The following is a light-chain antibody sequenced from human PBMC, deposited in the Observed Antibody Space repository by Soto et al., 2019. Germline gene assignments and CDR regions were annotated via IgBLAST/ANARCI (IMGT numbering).Light chain of an antibody. Sequence: DIQMTQSPSSLSASIGDRVTITCRASQDISNYLAWFQQKPGKAPQSLIYAASSLQSGVPSKFSGSGSWTEFTLTSSSLQPEDSATYYCQQYHTYPWTFGQGTKVEIK. CDR2: AAS. CDR1: QDISNY. V-gene: IGKV1-16*02. CDR3: QQYHTYPWT. J-gene: IGKJ1*01.